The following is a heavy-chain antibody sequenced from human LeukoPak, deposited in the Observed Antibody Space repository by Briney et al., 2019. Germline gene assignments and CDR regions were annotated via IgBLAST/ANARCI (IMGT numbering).Heavy chain of an antibody. CDR1: GFTFSSYA. V-gene: IGHV3-23*01. Sequence: GALRLSCAASGFTFSSYAMSWVRQAPGKGLEWVSAISGSGGSTYYADSVKGRFTISRDNSKNTLYLQMNSLRAEDTAVYYCAKDSYGDYVLWFDPWGQGTLVTVSS. CDR3: AKDSYGDYVLWFDP. J-gene: IGHJ5*02. CDR2: ISGSGGST. D-gene: IGHD4-17*01.